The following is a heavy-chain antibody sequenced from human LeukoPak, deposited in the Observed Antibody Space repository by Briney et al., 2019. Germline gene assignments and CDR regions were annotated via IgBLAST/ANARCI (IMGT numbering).Heavy chain of an antibody. V-gene: IGHV1-18*01. CDR1: GYTFTSYG. D-gene: IGHD3-9*01. Sequence: GASVKLSCKASGYTFTSYGISWVRQAPGQGLEWMGCISAYNGNTNYAQKLQVRVTMTTYTSTSKPYMKLRSLRSDAAAVYYCARGDILPGFDYWGQGTLVTVSS. CDR2: ISAYNGNT. J-gene: IGHJ4*02. CDR3: ARGDILPGFDY.